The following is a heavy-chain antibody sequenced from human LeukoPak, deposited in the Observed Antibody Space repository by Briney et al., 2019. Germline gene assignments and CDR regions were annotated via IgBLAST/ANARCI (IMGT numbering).Heavy chain of an antibody. CDR3: AGAVSGSYFDY. J-gene: IGHJ4*02. CDR2: ISGSGGST. V-gene: IGHV3-23*01. Sequence: GGSLRLSCAASGFTFSSYGMSSVRQAPGKGLEWVSAISGSGGSTYYADSVKGRFTISRDNSKNTPNLQMNSLRAEDTAVYYCAGAVSGSYFDYWGQGTLVTVSS. D-gene: IGHD1-26*01. CDR1: GFTFSSYG.